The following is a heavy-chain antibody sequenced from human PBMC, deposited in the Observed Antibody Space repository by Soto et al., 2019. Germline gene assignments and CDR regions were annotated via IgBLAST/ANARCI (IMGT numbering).Heavy chain of an antibody. J-gene: IGHJ3*02. Sequence: QLHLVQSGAVVKKPGASVTVSCSASGYPVTAYYMHWVRQAPGRGLEWMGGINPATGAAKYTQTFQGKGHLTRGTSPGTVLKELSGLKTGGQALFFRVRGGGVGVGGSSGFDMGGQRTLVT. CDR1: GYPVTAYY. CDR2: INPATGAA. D-gene: IGHD3-3*01. CDR3: VRGGGVGVGGSSGFDM. V-gene: IGHV1-2*02.